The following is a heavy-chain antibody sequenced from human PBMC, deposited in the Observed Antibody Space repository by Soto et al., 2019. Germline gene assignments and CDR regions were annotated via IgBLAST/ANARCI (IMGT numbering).Heavy chain of an antibody. CDR1: GFTFNTYS. V-gene: IGHV3-33*06. CDR2: IWYDGTQK. Sequence: QVQLEESGGGVVQPGRSLRLSCEASGFTFNTYSMHWVRQPPGKGLEWLAAIWYDGTQKYYADSVKGRFTITGDDSKNTVYLQMHSLRVEDTAVYYCAKWNGYGDFWGQGTLVTVSS. J-gene: IGHJ4*02. CDR3: AKWNGYGDF. D-gene: IGHD1-1*01.